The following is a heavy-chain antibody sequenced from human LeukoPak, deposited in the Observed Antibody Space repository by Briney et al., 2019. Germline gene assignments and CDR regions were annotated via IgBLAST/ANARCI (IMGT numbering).Heavy chain of an antibody. CDR1: GFTVSSNY. J-gene: IGHJ4*02. D-gene: IGHD3-16*01. CDR2: IYSGGST. V-gene: IGHV3-66*01. Sequence: QTGGSLRLSCAASGFTVSSNYMSWVRQAPGKGLEWVSVIYSGGSTYYADSVKGRFTISRDNSKNTLYLQMNSLRAEDTAVYYCARTLGGGIWGSHFDYWGQGTLVTVSS. CDR3: ARTLGGGIWGSHFDY.